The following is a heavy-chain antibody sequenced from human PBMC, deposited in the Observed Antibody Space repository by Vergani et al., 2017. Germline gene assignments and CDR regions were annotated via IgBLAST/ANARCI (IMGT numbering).Heavy chain of an antibody. V-gene: IGHV1-69*02. D-gene: IGHD2-15*01. Sequence: QVQLVQSGAEVKKPGSSVKVSCKASGGTFSSYTISWVRQAPGQGLEWMGRIIPILGIANYAQKFQGRVTITADKSTSTAYMELSSLRSEDTAVYYCARLYCSGGSCYPDWGQGTLVTVSS. J-gene: IGHJ4*02. CDR3: ARLYCSGGSCYPD. CDR1: GGTFSSYT. CDR2: IIPILGIA.